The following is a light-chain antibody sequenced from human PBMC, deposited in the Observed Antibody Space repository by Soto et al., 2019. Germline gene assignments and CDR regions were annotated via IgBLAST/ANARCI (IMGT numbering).Light chain of an antibody. CDR2: DAF. Sequence: IVLTQSPGTLSSSPGERATLSCRASQSVSTNNLAWYQQRPGQAPRLLIYDAFNRATGIPAKFSGSGSGTDFTLTISSLEPEDFAVYYCQQRSNWPPITFGQGTRLEIK. J-gene: IGKJ5*01. CDR1: QSVSTNN. V-gene: IGKV3-11*01. CDR3: QQRSNWPPIT.